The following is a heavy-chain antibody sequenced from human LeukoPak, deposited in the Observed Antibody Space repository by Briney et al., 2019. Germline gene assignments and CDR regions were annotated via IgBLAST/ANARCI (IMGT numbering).Heavy chain of an antibody. V-gene: IGHV3-9*01. D-gene: IGHD6-13*01. Sequence: QTGGSLRLSCAASGSTFDDYAMHWVRQAPGKGLEWVSGISWNSGSIGYADSVKGRFTISRDNAKNSLYLQMNSLRAEDTALYYCAKEGGAGSYYYYGMDVWGQGTTVTVSS. CDR3: AKEGGAGSYYYYGMDV. CDR2: ISWNSGSI. J-gene: IGHJ6*02. CDR1: GSTFDDYA.